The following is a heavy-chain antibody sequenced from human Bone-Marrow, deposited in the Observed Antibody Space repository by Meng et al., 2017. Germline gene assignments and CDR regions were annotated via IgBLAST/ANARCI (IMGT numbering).Heavy chain of an antibody. V-gene: IGHV1-69*13. D-gene: IGHD3-22*01. CDR3: ASTGDSRAIYYYGMDV. CDR2: IIPIFGTA. CDR1: GGTFSSYA. Sequence: SVKVACKASGGTFSSYAISWVRQAPGQGLEWMGGIIPIFGTANYAQKFQGRVTITADESTSTAYMELSSLRSEDTAVYYCASTGDSRAIYYYGMDVWGQGTTVTVSS. J-gene: IGHJ6*02.